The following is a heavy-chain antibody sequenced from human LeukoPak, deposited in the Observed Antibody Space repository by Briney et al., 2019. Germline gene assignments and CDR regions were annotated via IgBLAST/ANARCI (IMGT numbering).Heavy chain of an antibody. D-gene: IGHD3-16*01. J-gene: IGHJ4*02. Sequence: ASVKVSCKASGYTFTSYGNSWVRQAPGQGLEWMGWINSYNGNTNYAQKLQGRVTMTTDSSTNTAYMELRSLRSDDTAVYYCARRGDYGDYWGQGTLVTVSS. CDR3: ARRGDYGDY. CDR2: INSYNGNT. CDR1: GYTFTSYG. V-gene: IGHV1-18*01.